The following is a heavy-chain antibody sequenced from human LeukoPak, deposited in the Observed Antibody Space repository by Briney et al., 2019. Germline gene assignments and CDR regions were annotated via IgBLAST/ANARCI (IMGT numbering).Heavy chain of an antibody. J-gene: IGHJ5*02. D-gene: IGHD6-13*01. V-gene: IGHV4-61*02. CDR2: IYTSGST. CDR1: GGSISSGSYY. CDR3: ARAIGIAPNWFDP. Sequence: PSETLSLTCTVSGGSISSGSYYWSWIRQPAGKGLEWIGRIYTSGSTNYNPSLKSRVTISVDTSKNQFSLKLSSVTAADTAVYYCARAIGIAPNWFDPWGQGTLVTVSS.